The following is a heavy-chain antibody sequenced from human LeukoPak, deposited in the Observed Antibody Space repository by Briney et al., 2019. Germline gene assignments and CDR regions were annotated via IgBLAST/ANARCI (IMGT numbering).Heavy chain of an antibody. V-gene: IGHV1-2*06. CDR1: GYTFTGYY. Sequence: ASVKVSCKASGYTFTGYYMHWVRQALGQGLEWMGRINPNSGGTNYAQKFQGRVTMTRDTSISTAYMELSRLRSDDTAVYYCARDPNNSSGWFVDYWGQGTLVTVSS. CDR2: INPNSGGT. J-gene: IGHJ4*02. CDR3: ARDPNNSSGWFVDY. D-gene: IGHD6-19*01.